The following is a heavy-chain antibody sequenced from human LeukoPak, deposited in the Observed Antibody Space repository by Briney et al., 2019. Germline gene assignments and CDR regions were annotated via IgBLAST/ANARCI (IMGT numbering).Heavy chain of an antibody. V-gene: IGHV4-4*07. D-gene: IGHD5-18*01. J-gene: IGHJ4*02. CDR3: ARETRIHLWTFDS. Sequence: SETLSLTCTLSGGSISYFYWSWIRQPAGKGLEWIGRIYTSGSTNYNPSLKSRVTMSVDTSKNQFSLNLTSVTAADTAVYYCARETRIHLWTFDSWGQGTLVTVSS. CDR1: GGSISYFY. CDR2: IYTSGST.